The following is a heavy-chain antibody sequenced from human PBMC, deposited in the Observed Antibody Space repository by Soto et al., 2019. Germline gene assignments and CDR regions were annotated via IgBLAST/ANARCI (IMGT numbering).Heavy chain of an antibody. J-gene: IGHJ4*02. D-gene: IGHD3-10*01. CDR2: IRSKTDGGTT. CDR1: GFTFNNAW. Sequence: EVQLVESGGGLVKPGGSLRLSCAASGFTFNNAWINWVRQAPGEGLEWVGRIRSKTDGGTTEYAAPVKGRFTISRVDSKNTLYLQMKSLKTEDTAVYHGTMYYYGSGRKNCGAYGGQGTLVTVSS. V-gene: IGHV3-15*07. CDR3: TMYYYGSGRKNCGAY.